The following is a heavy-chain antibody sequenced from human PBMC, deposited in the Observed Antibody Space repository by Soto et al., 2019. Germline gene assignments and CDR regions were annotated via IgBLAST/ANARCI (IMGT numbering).Heavy chain of an antibody. CDR2: ISSDETNK. J-gene: IGHJ4*02. Sequence: GGSLRLSCAASGYRFNAYTIHWVRQAPGRGLEWVALISSDETNKFYTDSVRGRFTISRDDSEKTLFLQMNSLRPEDTAVYYCARGSYNWNDFPFDHWGQGTLVTVSS. CDR3: ARGSYNWNDFPFDH. CDR1: GYRFNAYT. D-gene: IGHD1-1*01. V-gene: IGHV3-30-3*01.